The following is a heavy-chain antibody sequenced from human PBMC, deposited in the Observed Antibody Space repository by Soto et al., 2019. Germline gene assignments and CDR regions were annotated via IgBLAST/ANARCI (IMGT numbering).Heavy chain of an antibody. CDR1: GFTFSSYG. CDR2: ISYDGGNK. CDR3: AKATTVTTGFFDL. Sequence: QVQLVESGGGVVQPGRSLRLSCAASGFTFSSYGMHWVRQAPGKGLEWVAVISYDGGNKYYADSVKGRFTISRDNSKNTMYLKMSSLSDEDTAVYYCAKATTVTTGFFDLWGRGTLVTVSS. D-gene: IGHD4-17*01. V-gene: IGHV3-30*18. J-gene: IGHJ2*01.